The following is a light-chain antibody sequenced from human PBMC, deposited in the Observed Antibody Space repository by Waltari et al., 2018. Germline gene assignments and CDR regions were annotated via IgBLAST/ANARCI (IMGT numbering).Light chain of an antibody. J-gene: IGKJ5*01. Sequence: IQSTQSPSSLSASVGDRVTITCRASQRISSCLAWYQQKPGKAPKVLIYAASTWQSGVPSRFSGSGSGTDFTHTISSLQPEDFATYYGQQLISDPITFGQGTRLEIK. V-gene: IGKV1-9*01. CDR3: QQLISDPIT. CDR1: QRISSC. CDR2: AAS.